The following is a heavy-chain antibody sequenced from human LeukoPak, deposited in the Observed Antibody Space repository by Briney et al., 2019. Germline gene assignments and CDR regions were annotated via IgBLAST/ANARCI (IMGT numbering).Heavy chain of an antibody. D-gene: IGHD5-18*01. J-gene: IGHJ6*03. Sequence: SETLSLTCTVSGGSISSYYWSWIRQPPGKGLEWIGYIYYSGSTNYNPSLKSRVTISVDTSKNQFSLKLSSVTAADTAVYYCARAGGYSSYYYYMDVWGKGTTVTVSS. CDR2: IYYSGST. V-gene: IGHV4-59*01. CDR1: GGSISSYY. CDR3: ARAGGYSSYYYYMDV.